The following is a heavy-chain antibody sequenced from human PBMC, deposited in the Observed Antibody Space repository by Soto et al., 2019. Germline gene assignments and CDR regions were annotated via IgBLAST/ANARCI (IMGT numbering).Heavy chain of an antibody. J-gene: IGHJ6*02. CDR1: GGTFSSYA. V-gene: IGHV1-69*06. D-gene: IGHD3-10*01. CDR2: IIPIFGTA. Sequence: SVKVSCKASGGTFSSYAISWVRQAPGQGLEWMGGIIPIFGTANYAQKFQGRVTITADKSTSTAYMELSSLRSEDTAAYYCACRITMVRGVINPKAYYYYYGMDVWGQGTTVTVSS. CDR3: ACRITMVRGVINPKAYYYYYGMDV.